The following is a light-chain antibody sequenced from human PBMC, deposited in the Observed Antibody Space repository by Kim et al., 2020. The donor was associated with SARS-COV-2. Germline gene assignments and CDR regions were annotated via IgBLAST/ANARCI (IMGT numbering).Light chain of an antibody. CDR2: KAS. V-gene: IGKV1-5*03. CDR1: QNIVTW. Sequence: IQMTQSPSTLSASVGDRVTITCRASQNIVTWLAWSQQKPGKAPNLLLYKASSLKSGVPSRFSGSGSGTEFTLTIISLQPDDSATYYCLQYNSFSYTFGQGTKLEI. J-gene: IGKJ2*01. CDR3: LQYNSFSYT.